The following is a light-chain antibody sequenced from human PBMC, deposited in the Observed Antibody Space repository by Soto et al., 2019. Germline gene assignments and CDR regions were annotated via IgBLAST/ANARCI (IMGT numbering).Light chain of an antibody. V-gene: IGLV2-8*01. Sequence: QSALTQPPSASGSPGQSVTISCTGTSSDVGGYYYVSWYQQHPGKAPKLMIYEVSKRPSGVPFRFSGSKSGNTASLTVSGLQAEDEADYYCSSYAGTNTPYVFGTGTKVTVL. CDR3: SSYAGTNTPYV. CDR2: EVS. CDR1: SSDVGGYYY. J-gene: IGLJ1*01.